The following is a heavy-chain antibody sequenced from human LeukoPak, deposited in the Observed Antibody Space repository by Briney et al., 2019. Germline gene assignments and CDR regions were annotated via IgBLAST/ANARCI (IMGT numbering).Heavy chain of an antibody. J-gene: IGHJ4*02. CDR1: VYTFTSYG. CDR3: ARCDSPYYDDFSGYSCV. Sequence: ASVKVSCKAAVYTFTSYGISRVRQSPGQGLEWMGWISVYNGNTNYAQKLQGRVTMTTDTSTGTAYMELRSLRADDTAVYCCARCDSPYYDDFSGYSCVWGQGTLVTVSS. CDR2: ISVYNGNT. D-gene: IGHD3-22*01. V-gene: IGHV1-18*01.